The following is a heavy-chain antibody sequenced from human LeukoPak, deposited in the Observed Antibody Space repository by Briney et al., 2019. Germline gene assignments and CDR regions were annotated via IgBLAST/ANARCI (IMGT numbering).Heavy chain of an antibody. CDR2: ISYDGSNK. CDR3: AKPHFDY. CDR1: GFTFSSYA. V-gene: IGHV3-30*04. J-gene: IGHJ4*02. Sequence: GGSPRLSCAASGFTFSSYAMHWVRQAPGKGLEWVAVISYDGSNKYYADSVRGRFTISRDNSKNTLYLQMNSLRAEDTALYYCAKPHFDYWGQGTLVTVSS.